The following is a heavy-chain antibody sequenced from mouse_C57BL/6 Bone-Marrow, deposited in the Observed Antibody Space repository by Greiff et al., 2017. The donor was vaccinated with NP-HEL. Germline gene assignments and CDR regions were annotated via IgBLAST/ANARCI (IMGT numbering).Heavy chain of an antibody. CDR2: IYPGDGDT. CDR3: ARWGYYGSRRYFDV. D-gene: IGHD1-1*01. Sequence: VQRVESGPELVKPGASVKISCKASGYAFSSSWMNWVKQRPGKGLEWIGRIYPGDGDTNYTGKFKGKATLTADKSSSTAYMQLSSLTSEDSAVYFCARWGYYGSRRYFDVWGTGTTVTVSS. CDR1: GYAFSSSW. J-gene: IGHJ1*03. V-gene: IGHV1-82*01.